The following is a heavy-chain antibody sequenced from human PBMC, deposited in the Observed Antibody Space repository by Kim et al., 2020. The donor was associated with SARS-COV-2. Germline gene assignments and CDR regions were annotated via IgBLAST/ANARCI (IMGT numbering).Heavy chain of an antibody. V-gene: IGHV3-23*01. J-gene: IGHJ4*02. Sequence: KGRFTISRDNSKNTLYLQMNSLRAEDTAVYYCAKDKGYCSSTSCYWGFDYWGQGTLVTVSS. CDR3: AKDKGYCSSTSCYWGFDY. D-gene: IGHD2-2*01.